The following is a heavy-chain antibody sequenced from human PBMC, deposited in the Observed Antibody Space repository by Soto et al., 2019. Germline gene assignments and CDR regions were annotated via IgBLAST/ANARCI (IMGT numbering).Heavy chain of an antibody. D-gene: IGHD3-10*01. J-gene: IGHJ6*03. CDR3: ARDWYFYGSGSPNHMDV. CDR2: ISAHNGNS. Sequence: QVQLVQSGDEMRKPGASVKVSCRASGYTFSNYGITWVRQAPGQGLEWMGWISAHNGNSKYAQSLQGRLTLTTDTSTSTAYMELRSLRSDDTAVYYCARDWYFYGSGSPNHMDVWGKGTTVSVSS. V-gene: IGHV1-18*01. CDR1: GYTFSNYG.